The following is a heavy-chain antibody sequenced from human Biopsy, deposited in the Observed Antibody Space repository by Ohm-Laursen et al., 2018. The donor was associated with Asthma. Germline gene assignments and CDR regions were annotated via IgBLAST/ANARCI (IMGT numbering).Heavy chain of an antibody. CDR1: GFTVSNFA. Sequence: GSLRLSCAASGFTVSNFAMNWVRQAPGQGLEWVSVISSGSGSTYYADSVKGRFTISRDTSMNTLYLQMNSLTAEDTAVYHCAKDERSYYGSDSKYMQPVPLGDWGQGTLVIVSA. CDR2: ISSGSGST. V-gene: IGHV3-23*01. J-gene: IGHJ4*02. D-gene: IGHD2-21*01. CDR3: AKDERSYYGSDSKYMQPVPLGD.